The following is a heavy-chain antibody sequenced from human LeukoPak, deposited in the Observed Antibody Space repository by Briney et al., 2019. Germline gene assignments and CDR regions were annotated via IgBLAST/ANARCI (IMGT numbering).Heavy chain of an antibody. J-gene: IGHJ4*02. V-gene: IGHV3-23*01. CDR1: GFTFSSYA. D-gene: IGHD2-15*01. CDR3: ATNIVVVVAATRKDY. Sequence: GGSLRLSCAASGFTFSSYAMSWVRQAPGKGLEWVSAISGSGGSTYYADSVKGRFTISRDNSKNTMYLQMNSLSAEDTAVYYCATNIVVVVAATRKDYWGQGTLVTVSS. CDR2: ISGSGGST.